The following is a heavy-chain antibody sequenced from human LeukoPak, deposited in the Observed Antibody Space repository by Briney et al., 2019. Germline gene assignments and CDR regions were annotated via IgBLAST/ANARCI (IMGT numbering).Heavy chain of an antibody. CDR3: ARSTAYDFWSGYYSFDY. Sequence: SETLSLTCTVSGGSISSYYWSWIRQPPGKGLEWIGYIYYSGSTNYNPSLKSRVTISVDTSKNQFSLKLSSVTAADTAVYYCARSTAYDFWSGYYSFDYWGQGTLVTVSS. CDR2: IYYSGST. J-gene: IGHJ4*02. V-gene: IGHV4-59*01. CDR1: GGSISSYY. D-gene: IGHD3-3*01.